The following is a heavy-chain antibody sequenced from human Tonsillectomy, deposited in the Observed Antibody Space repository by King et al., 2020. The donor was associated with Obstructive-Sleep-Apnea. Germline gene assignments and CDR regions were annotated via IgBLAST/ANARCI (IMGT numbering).Heavy chain of an antibody. V-gene: IGHV4-34*01. J-gene: IGHJ4*02. CDR2: INHSGST. D-gene: IGHD3-16*02. Sequence: VQLQQWGAGLLKPSETLSLTCAVYGGSFSDYYWSWIRQPPGKGLEWIGEINHSGSTNYNPSLKSRVTISVDTSKNQFSLNLSSVIAADTAVYYCARVPERYDYIWGSYLKRVALTFDYWGQGTLVTVSS. CDR1: GGSFSDYY. CDR3: ARVPERYDYIWGSYLKRVALTFDY.